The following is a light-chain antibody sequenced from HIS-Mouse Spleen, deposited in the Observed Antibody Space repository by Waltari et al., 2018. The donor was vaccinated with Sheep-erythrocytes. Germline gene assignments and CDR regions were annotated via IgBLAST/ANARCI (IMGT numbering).Light chain of an antibody. J-gene: IGLJ2*01. CDR3: QAWDSSTVV. CDR2: QDS. Sequence: SYELTQPPSVSVSPGQTASITCSGDKLGDKYACWYQRKPGHSPVLVIYQDSKRPSGIPERFAGSNSGNPATLTISGTQAMDEADYYCQAWDSSTVVFGGGTKLTVL. V-gene: IGLV3-1*01. CDR1: KLGDKY.